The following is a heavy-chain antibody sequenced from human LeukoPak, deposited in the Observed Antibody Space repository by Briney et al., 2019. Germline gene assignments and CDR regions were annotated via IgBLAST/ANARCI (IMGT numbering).Heavy chain of an antibody. D-gene: IGHD5-24*01. CDR3: ARDRLQLQS. CDR2: IFYSGTT. CDR1: GVSFSSSDYD. V-gene: IGHV4-39*07. Sequence: SETLSLTCTVSGVSFSSSDYDWGWIRQPPGKGLEWIGSIFYSGTTYYNPSLKSLSTISVDTSKNPYSLKLSSVTAADTAVYYCARDRLQLQSWGQGTLVTVSS. J-gene: IGHJ5*02.